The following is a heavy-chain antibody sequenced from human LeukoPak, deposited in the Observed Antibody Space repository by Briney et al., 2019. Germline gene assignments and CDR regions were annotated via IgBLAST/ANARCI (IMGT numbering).Heavy chain of an antibody. CDR2: IYPGDSDT. D-gene: IGHD3-3*01. V-gene: IGHV5-51*01. Sequence: GESLKISCKGSGYSFTSYWIGWVRQMPGKGLEWMGIIYPGDSDTRYSPSFQGQVTISADKSISTAYLQWSSLKASDTAMYYCARQDEFWGCYWNYGMDVWGQGTTVTVSS. CDR3: ARQDEFWGCYWNYGMDV. CDR1: GYSFTSYW. J-gene: IGHJ6*02.